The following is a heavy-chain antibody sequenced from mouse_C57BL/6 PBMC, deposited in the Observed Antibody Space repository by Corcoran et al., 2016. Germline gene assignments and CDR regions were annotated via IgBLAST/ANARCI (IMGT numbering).Heavy chain of an antibody. V-gene: IGHV3-6*01. CDR2: ISYDGSN. J-gene: IGHJ1*03. CDR1: GYSITSGYY. CDR3: ARDYYGSSYDWYFDV. Sequence: DVQLQESGPGLVKPSQSLSLTCSVTGYSITSGYYWNWIRQFPGNKLEWMGYISYDGSNNYNPSLKNRISITRDTSKNQFFLKLNSLTTDDTATYYCARDYYGSSYDWYFDVWGTGTTVTVSS. D-gene: IGHD1-1*01.